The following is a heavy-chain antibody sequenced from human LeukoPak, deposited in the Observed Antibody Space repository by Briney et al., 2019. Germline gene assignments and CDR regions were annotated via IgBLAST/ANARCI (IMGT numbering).Heavy chain of an antibody. Sequence: GTSVKVSCKASGFTFTSSAVQWVRQARGQRLEWIGWIVVGSGNTNYAQKFQERVTITRDMSTSTAYMELSSLRSEDTAIYYCARGGIGTYYNYFDPWGQGTLVTVSS. CDR3: ARGGIGTYYNYFDP. J-gene: IGHJ5*02. CDR1: GFTFTSSA. V-gene: IGHV1-58*01. D-gene: IGHD1-26*01. CDR2: IVVGSGNT.